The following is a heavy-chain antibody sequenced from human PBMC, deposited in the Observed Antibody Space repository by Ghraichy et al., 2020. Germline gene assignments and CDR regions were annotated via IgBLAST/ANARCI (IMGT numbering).Heavy chain of an antibody. CDR1: GFNLSSYA. CDR2: VSDSGDSR. CDR3: AKHHPPKTRRSSYWYFDL. J-gene: IGHJ2*01. V-gene: IGHV3-23*01. D-gene: IGHD1-14*01. Sequence: GGSLRLSCAASGFNLSSYAMSWVRQAPGKGLEWVSTVSDSGDSRHYADSVKGRFTISRDYSKNTLYLQMNSLRAEDTAVYYCAKHHPPKTRRSSYWYFDLWGRGTLVTVSS.